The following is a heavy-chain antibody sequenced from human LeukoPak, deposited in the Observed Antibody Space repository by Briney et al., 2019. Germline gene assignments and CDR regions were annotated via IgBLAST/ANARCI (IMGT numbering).Heavy chain of an antibody. CDR2: IYPGDSDT. CDR1: GYNFSGSW. Sequence: GESLKTSCKGSGYNFSGSWIGWVRLMPGKGLEWVAIIYPGDSDTRYSPSFQGQVTISADKSISTAYLQWSSLKASDTAMYFCATKYGAANDAFDIWGQGTRVTVSS. J-gene: IGHJ3*02. CDR3: ATKYGAANDAFDI. V-gene: IGHV5-51*01. D-gene: IGHD4-17*01.